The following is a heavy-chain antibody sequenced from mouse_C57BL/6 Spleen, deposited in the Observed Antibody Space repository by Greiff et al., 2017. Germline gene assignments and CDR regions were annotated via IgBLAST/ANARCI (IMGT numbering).Heavy chain of an antibody. Sequence: EVQLQQSGPGLVKPSQSLSLTCSVTGYSITSGYYWNWIRQFPGNKLEWMGYISYDGSNNYNPSLKNRISITRDTSKNQFFLKLNSVTTEDTATYYCARDEDDGYYDFAYWGQGTLVTVSA. CDR2: ISYDGSN. CDR1: GYSITSGYY. V-gene: IGHV3-6*01. D-gene: IGHD2-3*01. J-gene: IGHJ3*01. CDR3: ARDEDDGYYDFAY.